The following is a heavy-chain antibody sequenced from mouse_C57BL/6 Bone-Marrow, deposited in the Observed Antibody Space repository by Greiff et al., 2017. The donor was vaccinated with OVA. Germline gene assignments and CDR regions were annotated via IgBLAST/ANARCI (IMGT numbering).Heavy chain of an antibody. V-gene: IGHV1-64*01. CDR3: AASSVWYFEV. J-gene: IGHJ1*03. CDR1: GYTFTSYW. D-gene: IGHD1-3*01. CDR2: IHPNSGST. Sequence: QVQLQQPGAELVKPGASVKLSCKASGYTFTSYWMHWVKQRPGQGLEWIGMIHPNSGSTNYNEKFKSKATLTVDTSSSAAYMQLSSLTSEDSAVYYCAASSVWYFEVWGTGTTVTASS.